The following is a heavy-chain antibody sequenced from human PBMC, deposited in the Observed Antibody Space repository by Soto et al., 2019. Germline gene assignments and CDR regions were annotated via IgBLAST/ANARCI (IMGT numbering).Heavy chain of an antibody. V-gene: IGHV1-69*02. CDR1: GGTFSSYT. D-gene: IGHD1-26*01. J-gene: IGHJ4*02. CDR3: ARGYYSGNEADY. Sequence: QVQLVQSGAEVKKPGSSVKVSCKASGGTFSSYTISRVRHAPGQGLEWMGRIIPILGIANYAQKFQGRVTITADKSTSTAFMELSSLRSEDTAVYYCARGYYSGNEADYWGQGTLVTVSS. CDR2: IIPILGIA.